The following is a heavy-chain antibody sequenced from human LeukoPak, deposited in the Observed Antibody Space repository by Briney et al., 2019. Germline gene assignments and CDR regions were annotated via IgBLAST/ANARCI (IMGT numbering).Heavy chain of an antibody. J-gene: IGHJ4*02. CDR3: ARDTTKQWLAHDY. Sequence: GGSLRLSCAASGFTFSTDGMSWVRQAPGKGLGWVANIKQDGSEKYYVDSVKGRFTISRDNAKNSLYLQMNRLSAEDTAVYYCARDTTKQWLAHDYWGQGTLVTVSS. D-gene: IGHD6-19*01. CDR2: IKQDGSEK. CDR1: GFTFSTDG. V-gene: IGHV3-7*01.